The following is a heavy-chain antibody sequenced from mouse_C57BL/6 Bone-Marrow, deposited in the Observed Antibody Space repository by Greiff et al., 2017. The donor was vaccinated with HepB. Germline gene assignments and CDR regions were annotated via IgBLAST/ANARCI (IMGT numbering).Heavy chain of an antibody. V-gene: IGHV1-52*01. J-gene: IGHJ3*01. CDR3: ARGRLHGSSSWFAY. D-gene: IGHD1-1*01. CDR1: GYTFTSYW. CDR2: IDPSDSET. Sequence: QVQLQQPGAELVRPGSSVKLSCKASGYTFTSYWMHWVKQRPIQGLEWIGNIDPSDSETHYNQKFKDKATLTVDKSSSTAYMQLSSLTSEDSAVYYCARGRLHGSSSWFAYWGQGTLVTVSA.